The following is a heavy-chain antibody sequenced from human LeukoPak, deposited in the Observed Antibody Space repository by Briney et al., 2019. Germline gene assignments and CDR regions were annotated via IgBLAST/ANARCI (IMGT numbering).Heavy chain of an antibody. J-gene: IGHJ6*02. D-gene: IGHD3-22*01. CDR1: GYTFTSYG. V-gene: IGHV1-18*01. CDR3: AREYFYYYDSSGYWYGMDV. CDR2: ISAYNGNT. Sequence: ASVKVSCKASGYTFTSYGISWVRQAPGQGLEWMGWISAYNGNTNYAQKLQGRVTMTTDTSTSTAYMELRSLRSDDTAVYYCAREYFYYYDSSGYWYGMDVWGQGTTVTVSS.